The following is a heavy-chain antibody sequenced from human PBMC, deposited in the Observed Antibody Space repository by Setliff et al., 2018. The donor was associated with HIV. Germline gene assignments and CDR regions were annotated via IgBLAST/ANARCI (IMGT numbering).Heavy chain of an antibody. D-gene: IGHD3-16*01. CDR3: ARLKLVAVGDPPEAFDI. CDR1: GYNFTSNW. CDR2: IYPGDSDT. J-gene: IGHJ3*02. Sequence: GESLTISCKGSGYNFTSNWIGWVRQMPGKGLEWMGIIYPGDSDTRYSPSFQGQVTISVDKSISTAYLQWRSLKASDTAMYYCARLKLVAVGDPPEAFDIWGQGTMVTVSS. V-gene: IGHV5-51*01.